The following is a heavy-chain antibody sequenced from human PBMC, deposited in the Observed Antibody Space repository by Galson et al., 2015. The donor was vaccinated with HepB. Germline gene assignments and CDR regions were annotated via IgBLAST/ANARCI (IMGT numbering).Heavy chain of an antibody. D-gene: IGHD6-13*01. J-gene: IGHJ5*02. CDR3: AKGAGWYNH. CDR1: GGSISSGSYY. V-gene: IGHV4-61*01. Sequence: ETLSLTCTVSGGSISSGSYYWRWLRQPPGTGLEWIGYIYYTGGTNYNPSLKSRVTISVDASKNQFSLRLNSVTAADTAFYFCAKGAGWYNHWGQGTLVTVSS. CDR2: IYYTGGT.